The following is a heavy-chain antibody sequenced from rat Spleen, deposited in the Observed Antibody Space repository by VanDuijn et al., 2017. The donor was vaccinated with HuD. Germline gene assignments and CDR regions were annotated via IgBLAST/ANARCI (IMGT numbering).Heavy chain of an antibody. CDR2: IWINGGT. Sequence: QVQLKESGPGLVQPSQTLSLTCTVSGLSLTSNSVNWVRQPPGKGREWVGVIWINGGTDYNSATKTRLSISRDTSKSQVFLKMNSLQTEDTDMYFCASAPYGSYFDYLGQGVMVTVSS. CDR1: GLSLTSNS. D-gene: IGHD1-3*01. J-gene: IGHJ2*01. CDR3: ASAPYGSYFDY. V-gene: IGHV2-47*01.